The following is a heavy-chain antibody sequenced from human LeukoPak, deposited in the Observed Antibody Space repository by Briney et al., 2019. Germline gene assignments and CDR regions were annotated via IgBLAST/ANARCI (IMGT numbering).Heavy chain of an antibody. CDR1: GFTFSNAW. J-gene: IGHJ6*02. Sequence: GGSLRLSCAASGFTFSNAWMNWVRQAPGKGLEWVGRIKSKTDGGITDYAAPVKGRFTVSRDDSKNTLYLQMNSLKTEDTAVYYCTTGGILEWLLYAGYYYYGMDVWGQGTTVTVSS. CDR2: IKSKTDGGIT. CDR3: TTGGILEWLLYAGYYYYGMDV. D-gene: IGHD3-3*01. V-gene: IGHV3-15*07.